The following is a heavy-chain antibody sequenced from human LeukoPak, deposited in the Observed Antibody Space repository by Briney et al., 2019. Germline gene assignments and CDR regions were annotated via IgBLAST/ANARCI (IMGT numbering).Heavy chain of an antibody. V-gene: IGHV3-30-3*01. J-gene: IGHJ5*02. CDR2: ISYDGSNK. D-gene: IGHD5-24*01. CDR3: ARDEAGREMPTGP. CDR1: GFTFSSYA. Sequence: PGGSLRLSCAASGFTFSSYAMHWVRQAPGKGLEWVAVISYDGSNKYYADSVKGRFTISRDNSKNTLYLQMNSLRAEDTAVYSCARDEAGREMPTGPWGQGTLVTVSS.